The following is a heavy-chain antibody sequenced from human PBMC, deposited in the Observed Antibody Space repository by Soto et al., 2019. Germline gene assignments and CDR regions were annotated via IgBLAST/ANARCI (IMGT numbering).Heavy chain of an antibody. D-gene: IGHD6-19*01. CDR1: GYTFTSYG. CDR2: ISAYNGNT. J-gene: IGHJ5*02. Sequence: ASVKVSCKASGYTFTSYGISWVRQAPGQGLEWMGWISAYNGNTNYAQKLQGRVTMTTDTSTSTAYMELRSLRSDDTAVYYCVRWSRYSSGWYGGSWGQGTLVTVSS. V-gene: IGHV1-18*01. CDR3: VRWSRYSSGWYGGS.